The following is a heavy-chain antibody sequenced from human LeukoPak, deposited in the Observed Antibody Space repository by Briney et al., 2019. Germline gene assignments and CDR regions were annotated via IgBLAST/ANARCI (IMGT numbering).Heavy chain of an antibody. CDR2: IYYSGST. D-gene: IGHD2-2*01. V-gene: IGHV4-59*01. J-gene: IGHJ4*02. Sequence: SQSLSLACTVSGASMSSYYWSSIRQPTREGLELLGYIYYSGSTNYNPSLKSRFTISVDTSKNQFSLQLSSVTAADTAVYYCARGVVPAAPTLFAYWGQGTLATVSS. CDR1: GASMSSYY. CDR3: ARGVVPAAPTLFAY.